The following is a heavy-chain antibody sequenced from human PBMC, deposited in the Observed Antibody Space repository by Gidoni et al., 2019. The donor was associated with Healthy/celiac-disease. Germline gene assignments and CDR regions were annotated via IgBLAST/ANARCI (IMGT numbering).Heavy chain of an antibody. V-gene: IGHV4-31*03. CDR3: ARDQGGSYVGWFDP. CDR1: GGSISRGGYY. CDR2: IYYSGST. Sequence: QVQLQESGPGLVKPSQTLSLTCTVSGGSISRGGYYWSWIRQHPGKGLEWIGYIYYSGSTYYNPSLKSRVTISVDTSKNQFSLKLSSVTAADTAVYYCARDQGGSYVGWFDPWGQGTLVTVSS. J-gene: IGHJ5*02. D-gene: IGHD1-26*01.